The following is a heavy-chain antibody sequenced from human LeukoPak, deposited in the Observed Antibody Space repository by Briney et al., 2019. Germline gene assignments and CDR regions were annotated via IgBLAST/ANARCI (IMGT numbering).Heavy chain of an antibody. CDR3: AKLKGTLLDY. CDR2: ISYDGSNK. V-gene: IGHV3-30*04. Sequence: PGRSLRLSCAASGFTFSSYAMHWVRQAPGKGLEWVAVISYDGSNKYYADSVKGRFTISRDNSKNTLYLQMNSLRAEDTAVYYCAKLKGTLLDYWGQGTLVTVSS. CDR1: GFTFSSYA. J-gene: IGHJ4*02. D-gene: IGHD3-10*01.